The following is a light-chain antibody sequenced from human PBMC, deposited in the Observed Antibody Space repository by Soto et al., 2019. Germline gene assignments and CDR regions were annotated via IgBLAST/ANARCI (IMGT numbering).Light chain of an antibody. CDR1: SSDVGGYGY. J-gene: IGLJ1*01. V-gene: IGLV2-8*01. CDR2: EVS. Sequence: QSVLTQPPSASGSPGQSVTISCTGTSSDVGGYGYVSWYQQHPGKAPKLMISEVSKRPSGVPDRFSGSKSGNTASLTVSGLQAEDEADYYCSSYAGSNNSVFGTGTKVTVL. CDR3: SSYAGSNNSV.